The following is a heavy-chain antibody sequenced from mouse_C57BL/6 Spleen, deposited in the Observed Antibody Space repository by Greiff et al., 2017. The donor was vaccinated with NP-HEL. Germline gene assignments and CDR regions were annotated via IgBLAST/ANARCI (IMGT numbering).Heavy chain of an antibody. V-gene: IGHV1-64*01. CDR3: ARSGYYYDWYFDV. CDR1: GYTFTSYW. CDR2: IHPNSGST. D-gene: IGHD2-4*01. Sequence: QVQLQQPGAELVKPGASVKLSCKASGYTFTSYWMHWVKQRPGQGLEWIGMIHPNSGSTNYNEKFKSKATLTVDKSSSTAYMQLSSLTSEDSAVDYCARSGYYYDWYFDVWGTGTTVTVSS. J-gene: IGHJ1*03.